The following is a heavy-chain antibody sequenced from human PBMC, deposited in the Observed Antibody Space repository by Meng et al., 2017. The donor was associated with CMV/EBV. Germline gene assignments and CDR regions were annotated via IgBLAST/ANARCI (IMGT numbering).Heavy chain of an antibody. Sequence: ASVKVSCKASGYTFTSYGISWVRQAPGQGLEWMGWISAYNGNTNYAQKLQGRVTMTTDTSTSTAYMELRSLRSDDTAVYYCARDAGGYSGYDRFDYWGQGTLVTVSS. CDR1: GYTFTSYG. D-gene: IGHD5-12*01. V-gene: IGHV1-18*01. J-gene: IGHJ4*02. CDR3: ARDAGGYSGYDRFDY. CDR2: ISAYNGNT.